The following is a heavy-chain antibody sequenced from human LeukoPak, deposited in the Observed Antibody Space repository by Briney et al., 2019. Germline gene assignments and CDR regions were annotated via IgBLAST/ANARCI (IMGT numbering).Heavy chain of an antibody. CDR3: ARESGKFDY. CDR2: ISGDGVST. CDR1: GXPIADFA. V-gene: IGHV3-43*02. J-gene: IGHJ4*02. Sequence: GGSLRLSCVASGXPIADFAMHWVRQAPGKGLEWVFLISGDGVSTFYADSVKGRFSISRDNSKNSLSLEMNSLRTEDTAMYYCARESGKFDYWGQGTLVAVSS.